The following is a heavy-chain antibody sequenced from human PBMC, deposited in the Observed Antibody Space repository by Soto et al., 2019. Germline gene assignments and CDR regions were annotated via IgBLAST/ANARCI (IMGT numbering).Heavy chain of an antibody. CDR3: GRGSVLYWFDP. CDR2: INAGNGNT. D-gene: IGHD3-10*01. CDR1: GYTFTSYA. V-gene: IGHV1-3*01. J-gene: IGHJ5*02. Sequence: QVQLVQSGAGVKKPGASVKVSCKASGYTFTSYAMHWVRQAPGQRLEWMGWINAGNGNTKYSQKFHGRFTITRDDSESTAYLQLSSLRSEDTAVYHCGRGSVLYWFDPWGQGTLVTVSS.